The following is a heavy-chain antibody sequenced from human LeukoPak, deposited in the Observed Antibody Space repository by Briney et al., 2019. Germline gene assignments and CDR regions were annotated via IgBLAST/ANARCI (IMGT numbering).Heavy chain of an antibody. J-gene: IGHJ6*02. CDR2: IWYDGSNK. V-gene: IGHV3-33*08. CDR3: ARDKIAAAGRGRYYYGMDV. D-gene: IGHD6-13*01. Sequence: PGGSLRLSCAASGFTFSSSAMSWVRQAPGKGLEWVAVIWYDGSNKYYADSVKGRFTISRDNSKNTLYLQMNSLRAEDTAVYYCARDKIAAAGRGRYYYGMDVWGQGTTVTVSS. CDR1: GFTFSSSA.